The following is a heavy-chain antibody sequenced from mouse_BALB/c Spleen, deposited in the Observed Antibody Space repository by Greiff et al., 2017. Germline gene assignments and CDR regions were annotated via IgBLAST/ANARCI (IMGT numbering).Heavy chain of an antibody. Sequence: VKLVESGPGLVQPSQSLSITCTVSGFSLTSYGVHWVRQSPGKGLEWLGVIWSGGSTDYNAAFISRLSISKDNSKSQVFFKMNSLQANDTAIYYCARVYGSKDAMDYWGQGTSVTVSS. CDR1: GFSLTSYG. J-gene: IGHJ4*01. D-gene: IGHD1-1*01. CDR2: IWSGGST. CDR3: ARVYGSKDAMDY. V-gene: IGHV2-2*02.